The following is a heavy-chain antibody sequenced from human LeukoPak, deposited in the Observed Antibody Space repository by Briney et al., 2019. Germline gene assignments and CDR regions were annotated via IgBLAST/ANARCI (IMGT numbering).Heavy chain of an antibody. CDR2: ISAYNGNT. CDR3: ARGATAARWLHGFWSGYSEYYFDY. V-gene: IGHV1-18*01. D-gene: IGHD3-3*01. Sequence: ASVKVSCKASGYTFTSYGISWVRQAPGQGLEWMGWISAYNGNTNYAQKLQGRVTMTTDTSTSTAYMELRSLRSDDTAVYYCARGATAARWLHGFWSGYSEYYFDYWGQGTLVTVSS. CDR1: GYTFTSYG. J-gene: IGHJ4*02.